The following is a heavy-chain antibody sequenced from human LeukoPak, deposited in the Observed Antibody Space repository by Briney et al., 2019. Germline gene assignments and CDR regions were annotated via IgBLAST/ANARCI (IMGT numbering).Heavy chain of an antibody. Sequence: GGSLRLSCAASGFTFSSYGMHWVRQAPGKGLEWVAVIWYDGSNKYYADSVKGRFTISRDNSKNTLYLQMNSLRAEDTAVYYCVKDCADHYYYYYYMDVWGKGTTVTVSS. CDR1: GFTFSSYG. V-gene: IGHV3-33*06. CDR2: IWYDGSNK. CDR3: VKDCADHYYYYYYMDV. J-gene: IGHJ6*03.